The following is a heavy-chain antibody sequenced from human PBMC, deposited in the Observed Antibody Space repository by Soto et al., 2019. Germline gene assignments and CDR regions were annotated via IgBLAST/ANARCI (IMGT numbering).Heavy chain of an antibody. V-gene: IGHV1-46*01. CDR3: ARDRVMGWELLKLRPYYFDY. D-gene: IGHD1-26*01. CDR1: GYTFTSYY. J-gene: IGHJ4*02. CDR2: INPSGGST. Sequence: ASVKVSCKASGYTFTSYYMHWVRQAPGQGLEWMGIINPSGGSTSYAQKFQGRVTMTRDTSTSTVYMELSSLRSEDTAVYYCARDRVMGWELLKLRPYYFDYWGQGTLVTVSS.